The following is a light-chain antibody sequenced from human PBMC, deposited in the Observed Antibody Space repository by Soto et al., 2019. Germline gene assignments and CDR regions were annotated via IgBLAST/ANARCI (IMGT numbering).Light chain of an antibody. CDR1: SGHSSYI. CDR2: LEGSGSY. J-gene: IGLJ2*01. Sequence: QPVLTQSSSASASLGSSVKLTCTLSSGHSSYIIAWHQQKPGKAPRYLMKLEGSGSYNKGSGVPDRFSGSSSGADRYLTISNLQFEDEADYYCETWDRNTRVFGGGTKLTVL. CDR3: ETWDRNTRV. V-gene: IGLV4-60*02.